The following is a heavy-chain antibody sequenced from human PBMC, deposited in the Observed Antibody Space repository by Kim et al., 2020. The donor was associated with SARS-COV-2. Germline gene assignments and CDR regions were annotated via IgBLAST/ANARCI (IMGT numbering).Heavy chain of an antibody. CDR3: ARSPTSGIAARRAFDI. V-gene: IGHV4-34*01. J-gene: IGHJ3*02. Sequence: SLKSRVTISVDTSKNQFSLKLSSVTAADTAVYYCARSPTSGIAARRAFDIWGQGTMVTVSS. D-gene: IGHD6-6*01.